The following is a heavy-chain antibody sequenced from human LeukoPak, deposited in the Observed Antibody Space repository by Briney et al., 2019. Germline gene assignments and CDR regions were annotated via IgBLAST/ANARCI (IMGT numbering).Heavy chain of an antibody. CDR3: ARSGYIYGYLPDYYYYYHMDV. CDR2: VNPNGGNT. CDR1: GYTFTSYD. Sequence: ASVKVSCKASGYTFTSYDINWVRQATGQGLEWMGWVNPNGGNTGYAQKFQGRVTMTRNTSISTAYMELSSLRSEDTAVYYCARSGYIYGYLPDYYYYYHMDVWGKGTTVTVSS. V-gene: IGHV1-8*01. J-gene: IGHJ6*03. D-gene: IGHD5-18*01.